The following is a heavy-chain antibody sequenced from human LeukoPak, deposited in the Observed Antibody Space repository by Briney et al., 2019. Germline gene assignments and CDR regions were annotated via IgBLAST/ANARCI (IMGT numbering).Heavy chain of an antibody. CDR1: GFTFSSYD. J-gene: IGHJ6*02. Sequence: GESLRLSCAASGFTFSSYDMHWVRQGTGKGLEWVSAIGTAGDTYYPGSVKGRFTTSRENAKNSLYLQMNSLRAEDTAVYYCARVRTAMVSRGMDVWGQGTTVTVSS. V-gene: IGHV3-13*04. D-gene: IGHD5-18*01. CDR3: ARVRTAMVSRGMDV. CDR2: IGTAGDT.